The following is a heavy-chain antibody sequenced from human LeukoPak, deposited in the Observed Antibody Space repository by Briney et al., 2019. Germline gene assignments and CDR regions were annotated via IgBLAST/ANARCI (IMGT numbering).Heavy chain of an antibody. Sequence: GGSLRLSCAVSGFTFNNYWMNWVRQAPGKGLGWVANIKQDGSEKYYVDSVKGRFTISRDNAKNSLYLQMNSLRAEDTAVYYCARDFDYWGQGTLVTVSS. V-gene: IGHV3-7*01. CDR3: ARDFDY. J-gene: IGHJ4*02. CDR1: GFTFNNYW. CDR2: IKQDGSEK.